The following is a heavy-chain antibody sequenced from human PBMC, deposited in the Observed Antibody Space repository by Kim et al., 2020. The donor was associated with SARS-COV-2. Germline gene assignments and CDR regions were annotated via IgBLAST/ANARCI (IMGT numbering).Heavy chain of an antibody. CDR2: IHYSGTT. CDR1: GGSIRTGY. V-gene: IGHV4-59*08. CDR3: AAIGPGGAWFDS. D-gene: IGHD3-16*01. J-gene: IGHJ5*01. Sequence: SETLSLTCTVSGGSIRTGYCSWLRQSPGKGLEHIGYIHYSGTTNYNPSLKSRITLSVDASKNQFSLRLTSVTAADTAVYYCAAIGPGGAWFDSWGQGILVTGSS.